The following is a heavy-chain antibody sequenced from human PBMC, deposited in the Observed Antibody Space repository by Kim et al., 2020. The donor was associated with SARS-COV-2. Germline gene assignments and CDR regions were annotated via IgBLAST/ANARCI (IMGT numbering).Heavy chain of an antibody. D-gene: IGHD2-15*01. J-gene: IGHJ4*02. V-gene: IGHV6-1*01. Sequence: SQTLSLTCAISGDSVSSNSVAWNWIKQSPSRGLEWLVRTYFRSKWYNEYAVSVKSRITITPDTSKNQFSLQLSSVSPEDTAIYYCARSFSGTYNSWGQGTLVTVSS. CDR2: TYFRSKWYN. CDR1: GDSVSSNSVA. CDR3: ARSFSGTYNS.